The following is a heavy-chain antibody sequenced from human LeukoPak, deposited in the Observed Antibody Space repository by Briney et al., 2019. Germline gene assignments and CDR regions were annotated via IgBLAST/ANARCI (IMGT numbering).Heavy chain of an antibody. CDR1: GGSISSYY. CDR3: ARHKGAAGSGWYYFDY. V-gene: IGHV4-59*08. D-gene: IGHD6-13*01. CDR2: IYYSGST. Sequence: PSETLSLTCTVSGGSISSYYWSWIRQPPGKGLEWIGYIYYSGSTNYNPSLKSRVTISVDTSKNQFSLKLSSVTAADTAVYYCARHKGAAGSGWYYFDYWGQGTLVTVSS. J-gene: IGHJ4*02.